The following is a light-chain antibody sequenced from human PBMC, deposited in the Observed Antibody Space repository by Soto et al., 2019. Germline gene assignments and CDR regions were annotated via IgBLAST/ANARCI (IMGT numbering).Light chain of an antibody. CDR2: GAS. Sequence: EVVLTQSPATLSLSPGGSATLSCRASQSVDSYLAWYQQKPGQAPRLLIYGASSRASGVPARFSGGGSATDSPTTITRLAPEDVAVYYRQQYASPRTFGQGTKVDIK. CDR3: QQYASPRT. V-gene: IGKV3-20*01. CDR1: QSVDSY. J-gene: IGKJ1*01.